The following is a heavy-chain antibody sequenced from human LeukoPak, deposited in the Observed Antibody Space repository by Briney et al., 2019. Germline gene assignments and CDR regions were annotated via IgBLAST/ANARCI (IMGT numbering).Heavy chain of an antibody. CDR2: VYYSGSP. J-gene: IGHJ4*02. V-gene: IGHV4-39*07. D-gene: IGHD5-18*01. Sequence: SETLSLTCTVASGSISTPSYYWGWIRQPPGKGLEWIGSVYYSGSPYYNPSLKSRVAISVDTSKNQFSLKLSSVTAADTAVYYCARTGYSYGYEAYWGQGTLVTVSS. CDR3: ARTGYSYGYEAY. CDR1: SGSISTPSYY.